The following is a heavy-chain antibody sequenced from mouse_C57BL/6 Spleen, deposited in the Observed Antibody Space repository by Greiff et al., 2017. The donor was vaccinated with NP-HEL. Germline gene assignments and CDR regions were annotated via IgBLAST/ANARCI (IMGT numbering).Heavy chain of an antibody. CDR3: ARGGDDCWFAD. Sequence: QVQLQESDAELVKPGASVKISCKASGYTFTDHTIHWVKQRPEKGLEWIGDIYPRDGSTKYNEKFKGKATLTVDKSSSTAYMQLHSLTSEDTAVYFCARGGDDCWFADWGKGTLVTVSA. CDR1: GYTFTDHT. CDR2: IYPRDGST. V-gene: IGHV1-78*01. J-gene: IGHJ3*01. D-gene: IGHD2-12*01.